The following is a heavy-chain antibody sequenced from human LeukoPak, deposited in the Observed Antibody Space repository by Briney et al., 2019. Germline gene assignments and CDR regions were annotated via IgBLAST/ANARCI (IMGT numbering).Heavy chain of an antibody. V-gene: IGHV4-59*01. J-gene: IGHJ6*04. CDR1: GGSISSYY. Sequence: SETLSLTCTVSGGSISSYYWSWIRQPPGKGLEWIGYIYYSGSTNYNPSLKSRVTISVDTSKNQFSLKLSSVTAADTAVYYCARELGYYGSGSYLDVWGKGTTVTVSS. CDR3: ARELGYYGSGSYLDV. CDR2: IYYSGST. D-gene: IGHD3-10*01.